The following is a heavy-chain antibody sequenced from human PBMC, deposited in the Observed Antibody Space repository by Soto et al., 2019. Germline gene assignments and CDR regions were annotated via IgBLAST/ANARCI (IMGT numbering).Heavy chain of an antibody. D-gene: IGHD3-3*01. CDR3: AGGYYDFWSGYSYYYYYMDV. V-gene: IGHV3-21*01. CDR2: ISSSSSYI. Sequence: EVQLVESGGGLVKPGGSLRLSCAASGFTFSSYSMNWVRQAPGKGLEWVSSISSSSSYIYYADSVKGRFTISRDNAKNSLYLQMNSLRAEDTAVYYCAGGYYDFWSGYSYYYYYMDVWGKGTTVTVSS. CDR1: GFTFSSYS. J-gene: IGHJ6*03.